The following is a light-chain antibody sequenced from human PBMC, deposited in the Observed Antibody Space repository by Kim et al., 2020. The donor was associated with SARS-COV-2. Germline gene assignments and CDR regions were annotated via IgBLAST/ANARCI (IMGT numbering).Light chain of an antibody. V-gene: IGKV1-5*01. CDR1: QSISHW. CDR2: DAS. J-gene: IGKJ2*01. CDR3: QQYNSYSRT. Sequence: ASVGDRVTITCRASQSISHWLAWYQQKRGKAPKLLIYDASNWKSGVPSRFSGSASGTEFTLTISSLQPDDFATYYCQQYNSYSRTFGQGTKLEI.